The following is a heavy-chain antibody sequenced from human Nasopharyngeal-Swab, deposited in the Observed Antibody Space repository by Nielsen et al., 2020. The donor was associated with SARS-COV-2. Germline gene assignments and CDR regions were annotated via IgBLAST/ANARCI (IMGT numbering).Heavy chain of an antibody. CDR3: ARDLALRWPLYFDY. CDR1: GFTFSSYA. V-gene: IGHV3-30*04. Sequence: GGSLRLSCAASGFTFSSYAMHWVRQAPGKGLEWVAVISYDGSNKYYADSVKGRFTISRDNSKNTLYLQMNSLRAEVTAVYYCARDLALRWPLYFDYWGQGTLVTVSS. D-gene: IGHD4-23*01. CDR2: ISYDGSNK. J-gene: IGHJ4*02.